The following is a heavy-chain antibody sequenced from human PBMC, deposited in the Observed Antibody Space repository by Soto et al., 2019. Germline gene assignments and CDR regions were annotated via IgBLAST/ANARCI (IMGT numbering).Heavy chain of an antibody. CDR2: INSEGGDI. CDR3: ACFRTGAERTDY. D-gene: IGHD7-27*01. J-gene: IGHJ4*02. V-gene: IGHV3-74*03. CDR1: DFTFSSHW. Sequence: EVQLVESGGGLVQPGGSLRLSCAASDFTFSSHWMHWVRQVPGKGLVWVARINSEGGDITYADSVRGRFTISRDNAKNTLYLQMHSLRVDYTAVYYCACFRTGAERTDYWGQGTLVTVSS.